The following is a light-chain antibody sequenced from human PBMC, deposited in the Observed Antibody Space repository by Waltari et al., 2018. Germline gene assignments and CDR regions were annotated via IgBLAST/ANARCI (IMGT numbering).Light chain of an antibody. Sequence: DIQLTQSPSFLSASVGDRVTITCRASQGIGTYLAWYQQKVGKAPKLLIYAASNLQSGVPSRFSGGGSGTEFILTISSLQPEDFATYYCQQLNTYPVFGGGTKVEIK. CDR2: AAS. CDR3: QQLNTYPV. V-gene: IGKV1-9*01. CDR1: QGIGTY. J-gene: IGKJ4*01.